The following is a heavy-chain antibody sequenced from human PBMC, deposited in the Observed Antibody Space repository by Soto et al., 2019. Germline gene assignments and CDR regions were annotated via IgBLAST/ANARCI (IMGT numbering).Heavy chain of an antibody. CDR3: TRDSGIVLVPVTSMDV. J-gene: IGHJ6*02. Sequence: QVQLVESGGGVVQPGRSLRLSCAASGFIFSTYAMHWVRQAPGKGLEWVALISYDGGNEYYADSVKGRFTISRDDSENTLSLQMIGLRAEDTAVYYCTRDSGIVLVPVTSMDVWGQGTTVTVSS. V-gene: IGHV3-30-3*01. D-gene: IGHD2-2*01. CDR2: ISYDGGNE. CDR1: GFIFSTYA.